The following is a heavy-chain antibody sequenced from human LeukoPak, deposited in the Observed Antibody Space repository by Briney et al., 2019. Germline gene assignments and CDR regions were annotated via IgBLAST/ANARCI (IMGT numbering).Heavy chain of an antibody. CDR1: GFTFDDYA. CDR3: AKDLNYGSGVDY. CDR2: ISWNSATI. V-gene: IGHV3-9*01. D-gene: IGHD3-10*01. Sequence: PGRSLRLSCAASGFTFDDYAMHWVRQTPGKGLEWVSHISWNSATIEYADSVKGRFTISRDNAKNSLYLQMNSLRAEDTALYYCAKDLNYGSGVDYWGQGTLVTVSS. J-gene: IGHJ4*02.